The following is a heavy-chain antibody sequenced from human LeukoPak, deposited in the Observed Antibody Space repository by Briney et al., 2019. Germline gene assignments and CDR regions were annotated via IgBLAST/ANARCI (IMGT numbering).Heavy chain of an antibody. D-gene: IGHD1-1*01. CDR3: ARGSNWNSYDY. J-gene: IGHJ4*02. CDR2: IYNNGST. V-gene: IGHV4-61*02. CDR1: GGSVSSGNYY. Sequence: SETLSLTCTVSGGSVSSGNYYWSWIRQPAGKGLEWVGRIYNNGSTNYNPSLKSRVTISLDTSNKQFSLKLSSVTAADTAVYYCARGSNWNSYDYWGQGTLVTVSS.